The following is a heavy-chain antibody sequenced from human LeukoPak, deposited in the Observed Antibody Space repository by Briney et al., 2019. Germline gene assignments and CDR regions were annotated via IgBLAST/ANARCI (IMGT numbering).Heavy chain of an antibody. V-gene: IGHV3-53*01. D-gene: IGHD6-13*01. CDR1: GFTVSSNY. Sequence: PGGSLRLSCAASGFTVSSNYMSWVRQAPGKGLEWVSVIYTGGGTYYTDSVKGRFIISRDNSKNTLFLQMNSLRVDDTAVYYCARAHVLRSSSRSFQHWGQGTLVSVAS. CDR2: IYTGGGT. J-gene: IGHJ1*01. CDR3: ARAHVLRSSSRSFQH.